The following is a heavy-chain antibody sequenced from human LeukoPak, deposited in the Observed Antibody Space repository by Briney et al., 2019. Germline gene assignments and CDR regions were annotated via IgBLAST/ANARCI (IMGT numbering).Heavy chain of an antibody. CDR1: GFSLSGHY. D-gene: IGHD6-19*01. V-gene: IGHV3-72*01. CDR3: AATVAGQNPFAY. J-gene: IGHJ4*02. Sequence: GGSLRLSCAASGFSLSGHYMAWVRQAPGKGLEWVGRIRNEANGYSTEYATSVKGRFIVSRDDSQNSQYLQMHSLKTDDTALYYCAATVAGQNPFAYWGQGTPVTVSS. CDR2: IRNEANGYST.